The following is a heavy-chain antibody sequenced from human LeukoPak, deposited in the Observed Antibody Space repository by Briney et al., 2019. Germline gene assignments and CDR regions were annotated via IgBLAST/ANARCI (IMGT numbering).Heavy chain of an antibody. V-gene: IGHV5-51*01. Sequence: GESLKISCKGSGYSFTSYWIGWVRQMPGKGLEWMGIIYPGDSDTRYSPSFQGQVTISADKSISTAYLQWSSLKASDTAMHYCARRTTNYDSSGYYSPFDYWGQGTLVTVSS. CDR3: ARRTTNYDSSGYYSPFDY. D-gene: IGHD3-22*01. J-gene: IGHJ4*02. CDR1: GYSFTSYW. CDR2: IYPGDSDT.